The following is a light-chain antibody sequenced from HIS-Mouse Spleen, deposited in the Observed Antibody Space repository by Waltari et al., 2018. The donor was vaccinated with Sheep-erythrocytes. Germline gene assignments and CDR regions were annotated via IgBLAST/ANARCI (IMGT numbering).Light chain of an antibody. V-gene: IGLV2-8*01. J-gene: IGLJ1*01. CDR2: EVS. CDR1: SSDVGGYYY. Sequence: QSALTQPPSASGSPGQSVTISCTRTSSDVGGYYYVSWYQQHPGKAPKLIIYEVSKRPSGVPDRFSGSKSGNTASLTVSGLQAEDEADYYCSSYAGSNNYVFGTGTKVTVL. CDR3: SSYAGSNNYV.